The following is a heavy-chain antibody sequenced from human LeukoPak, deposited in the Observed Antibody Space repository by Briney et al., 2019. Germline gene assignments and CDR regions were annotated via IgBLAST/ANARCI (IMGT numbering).Heavy chain of an antibody. CDR2: IIPIFGTA. V-gene: IGHV1-69*01. J-gene: IGHJ5*02. Sequence: GSSVKVSCKASGGTFSSYAISWVRQAPGQGPEWMGGIIPIFGTANYAQKFQGRVTITADESTSTAYMELSSLRSADTAVYYCARAFWDCSSTSCYSSWFDPWGQGTLVTVSS. CDR1: GGTFSSYA. CDR3: ARAFWDCSSTSCYSSWFDP. D-gene: IGHD2-2*01.